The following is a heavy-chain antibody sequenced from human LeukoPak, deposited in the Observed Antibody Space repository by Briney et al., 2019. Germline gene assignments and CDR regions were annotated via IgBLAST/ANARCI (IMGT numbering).Heavy chain of an antibody. Sequence: PGGSLRLSCAASGFTFSSYGMHWVRQAPGKGLEWLAVISYDGSNKYYADSVKGRFTISRDNSKNTLYLQMNSLRAEDTAVYYCAKDFNYYDSSGYSVYYYYGMDVWGQGTTVTVSS. J-gene: IGHJ6*02. CDR1: GFTFSSYG. D-gene: IGHD3-22*01. CDR3: AKDFNYYDSSGYSVYYYYGMDV. V-gene: IGHV3-30*18. CDR2: ISYDGSNK.